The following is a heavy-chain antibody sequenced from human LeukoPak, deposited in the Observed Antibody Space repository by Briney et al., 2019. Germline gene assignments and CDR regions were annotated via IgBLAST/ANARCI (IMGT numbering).Heavy chain of an antibody. CDR1: GFTFSSNS. J-gene: IGHJ4*02. Sequence: PGGSLRLSCAASGFTFSSNSMNWVRQAPGKGLEWVSSISSSSIYIYYADSVKGRFTISRDNAKNSLYLQMNSLRAEDTAVYYCARARYSGYDSALDYWGQGTLVTVSS. V-gene: IGHV3-21*01. CDR2: ISSSSIYI. CDR3: ARARYSGYDSALDY. D-gene: IGHD5-12*01.